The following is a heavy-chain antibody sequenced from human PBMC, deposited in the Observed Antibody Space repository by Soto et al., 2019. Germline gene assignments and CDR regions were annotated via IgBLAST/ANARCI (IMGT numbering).Heavy chain of an antibody. CDR2: IIPIFGTA. CDR3: AREGREDIVLVPAFYYYYGMDV. CDR1: RGTFCIYA. V-gene: IGHV1-69*13. D-gene: IGHD2-2*01. Sequence: SVKISCKASRGTFCIYAISGVRQAPGQGLEWMGGIIPIFGTANYAQKFQGRVTITADESTSTAYMELSSLRSEDTAVYYCAREGREDIVLVPAFYYYYGMDVWGQGTTVTVSS. J-gene: IGHJ6*02.